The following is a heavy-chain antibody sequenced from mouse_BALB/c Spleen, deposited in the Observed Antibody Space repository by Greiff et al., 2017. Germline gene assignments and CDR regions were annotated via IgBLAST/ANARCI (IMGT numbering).Heavy chain of an antibody. J-gene: IGHJ4*01. CDR1: GYEFSSYW. CDR3: ARSGDYDGAMDY. D-gene: IGHD2-4*01. V-gene: IGHV1-80*01. CDR2: IYPGDGDT. Sequence: QVQLQQSGAELVRPGSSVKISCKASGYEFSSYWMNWVKQRPGQGLEWIGQIYPGDGDTNYNGKFKGKATLTADKSSSTAYMQLSSLTSEDSAVYFCARSGDYDGAMDYWGQGTSVTVSS.